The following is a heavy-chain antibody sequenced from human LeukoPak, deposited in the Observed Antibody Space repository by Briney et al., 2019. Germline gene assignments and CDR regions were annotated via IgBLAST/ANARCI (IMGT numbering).Heavy chain of an antibody. CDR2: MNPNSGNT. Sequence: ASVKVSCKASGYTFTSYDINWVRQATGQGLEWMGWMNPNSGNTGYAQKFQGRVTMTEDTSTDTAYMELSSLRSEDTAVYYCATDRRNYYGSGSYPFWGQGTLVTVSS. D-gene: IGHD3-10*01. V-gene: IGHV1-8*02. CDR1: GYTFTSYD. J-gene: IGHJ4*02. CDR3: ATDRRNYYGSGSYPF.